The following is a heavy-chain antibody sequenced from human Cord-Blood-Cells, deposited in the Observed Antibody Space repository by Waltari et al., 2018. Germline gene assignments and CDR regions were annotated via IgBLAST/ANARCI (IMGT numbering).Heavy chain of an antibody. Sequence: EVQLVQSGAEGKKPGESLKISCKGSGYSFTSYRIGRVRQLPGKGLEWMGIIYPGDSDTRYSPSFQGQVTISADKSISTAYLQWSSLKASDTAMYYCARHHYDILTGYDNPESNWFDPWGQGTLVTVSS. CDR1: GYSFTSYR. D-gene: IGHD3-9*01. V-gene: IGHV5-51*01. CDR2: IYPGDSDT. CDR3: ARHHYDILTGYDNPESNWFDP. J-gene: IGHJ5*02.